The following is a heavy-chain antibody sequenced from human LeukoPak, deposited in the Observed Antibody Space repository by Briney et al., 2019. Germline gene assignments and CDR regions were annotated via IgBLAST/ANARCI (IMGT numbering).Heavy chain of an antibody. Sequence: GGSLRLSCAASGSTFGDYYMSWIRQAPGKGLEWISFISSSGSTVYYADSVKGRFTISRDNAKNSLYLQMNSLRAEDTAAYYCARSYNWNSEIDYWGQGTLVTVSS. V-gene: IGHV3-11*01. J-gene: IGHJ4*02. CDR1: GSTFGDYY. CDR2: ISSSGSTV. CDR3: ARSYNWNSEIDY. D-gene: IGHD1-7*01.